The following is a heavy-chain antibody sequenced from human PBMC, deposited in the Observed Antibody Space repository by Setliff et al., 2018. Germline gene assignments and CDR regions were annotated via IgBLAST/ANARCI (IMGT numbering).Heavy chain of an antibody. Sequence: KPSETLSLTCAVYGGSFTDHFWSWIRQPPGEGLEWIGEINHSGSTNYNPSLKSRVSISVDASKNQFSLKLTSVTAADTAVYFCARVPHIWFGELVTFDDAFDIWGQGTMVTV. D-gene: IGHD3-10*01. CDR3: ARVPHIWFGELVTFDDAFDI. CDR2: INHSGST. CDR1: GGSFTDHF. J-gene: IGHJ3*02. V-gene: IGHV4-34*01.